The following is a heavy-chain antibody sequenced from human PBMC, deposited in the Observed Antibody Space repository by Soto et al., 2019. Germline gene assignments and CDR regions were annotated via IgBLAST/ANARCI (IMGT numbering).Heavy chain of an antibody. CDR1: GGSISSSSYY. D-gene: IGHD3-3*01. CDR3: ARGPLGITIFGVVPYYFDY. J-gene: IGHJ4*02. CDR2: IYYSGST. V-gene: IGHV4-39*07. Sequence: PSETLSLTCTFSGGSISSSSYYWGWIRQPPGKGLEWIGSIYYSGSTYYNPSLKSRVTISVDTSKNQFSLKLSSVTAADAAVYYCARGPLGITIFGVVPYYFDYWGQGTLVTVSS.